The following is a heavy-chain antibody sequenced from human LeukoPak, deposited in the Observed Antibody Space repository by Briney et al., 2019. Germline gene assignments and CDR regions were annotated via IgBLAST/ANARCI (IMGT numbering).Heavy chain of an antibody. Sequence: GGSLRLSCAASGFTFSSYGMHWVRQAPGKGLEWVAFIRYDGSNKYYADSVKGRFTISRDNSKNTLYLQMNSLRAEDTAVYYCAKEGEQWLVEYYFDYWGQGTLVTVSS. J-gene: IGHJ4*02. CDR2: IRYDGSNK. D-gene: IGHD6-19*01. V-gene: IGHV3-30*02. CDR3: AKEGEQWLVEYYFDY. CDR1: GFTFSSYG.